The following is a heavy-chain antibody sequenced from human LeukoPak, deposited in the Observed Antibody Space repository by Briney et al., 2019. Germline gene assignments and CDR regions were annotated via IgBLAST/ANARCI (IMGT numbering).Heavy chain of an antibody. Sequence: PGGSLRLSCAASGFTFSSYSMKWVRPAPGKGLEWVSSISSSSSYIYYADSVKGRFTISRENAKNSLYLQMNSLRAEDTAVYYCARVIAAAGISWFDPWGQGTLVTVSS. CDR3: ARVIAAAGISWFDP. D-gene: IGHD6-13*01. CDR1: GFTFSSYS. J-gene: IGHJ5*02. CDR2: ISSSSSYI. V-gene: IGHV3-21*01.